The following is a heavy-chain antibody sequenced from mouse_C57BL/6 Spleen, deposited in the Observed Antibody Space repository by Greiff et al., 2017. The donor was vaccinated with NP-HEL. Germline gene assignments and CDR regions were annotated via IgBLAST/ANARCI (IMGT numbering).Heavy chain of an antibody. CDR2: IDPSDSYT. J-gene: IGHJ2*01. V-gene: IGHV1-69*01. CDR1: GYTFTSYW. D-gene: IGHD1-1*01. Sequence: VQLQQPGAELVMPGASVKLSCKASGYTFTSYWMHWVKQRPGQGLEWIGEIDPSDSYTNYNQKFKGKSTLTVDKSSSTAYMQLSSLTSEDSAVYYCARSGGVVAIDYWGQGTTLTVSS. CDR3: ARSGGVVAIDY.